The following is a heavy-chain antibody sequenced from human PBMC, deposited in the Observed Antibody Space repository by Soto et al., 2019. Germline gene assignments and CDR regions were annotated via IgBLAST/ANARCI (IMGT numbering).Heavy chain of an antibody. CDR2: IYHSGTT. V-gene: IGHV4-38-2*02. D-gene: IGHD3-22*01. Sequence: SESLYRTCAVSGFSISSGYFWCFIRQPPGKGPEWLGSIYHSGTTYYNPSVKGRVTISVDTSKNQFSLKMSSVTAADTAVYYCARDSSGYYWFDPWGQGTLVTVSS. J-gene: IGHJ5*02. CDR1: GFSISSGYF. CDR3: ARDSSGYYWFDP.